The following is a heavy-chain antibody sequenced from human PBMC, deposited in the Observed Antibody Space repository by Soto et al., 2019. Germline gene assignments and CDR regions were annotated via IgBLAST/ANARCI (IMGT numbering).Heavy chain of an antibody. D-gene: IGHD3-16*01. V-gene: IGHV4-39*07. Sequence: PSETLSLTCTVSGGSISSSTYYWGWMRQPPGKGLEWIGSFFIGGNTYYNPSLKSRVTISVDTSKNQFSLKLSSVTAADTAVYYCARRIALFGNYGMDVWGQGTTVTVSS. CDR2: FFIGGNT. CDR1: GGSISSSTYY. CDR3: ARRIALFGNYGMDV. J-gene: IGHJ6*02.